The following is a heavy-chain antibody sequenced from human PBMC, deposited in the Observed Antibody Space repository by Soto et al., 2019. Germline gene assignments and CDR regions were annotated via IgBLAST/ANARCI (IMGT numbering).Heavy chain of an antibody. Sequence: QVQLQESGPGLVKPSQTPSLTCTVSGGSISRDTYYWSWIRQHPGKGLEWIGYMYYSGSTYYNPSLKSRVTISVDTSKNQFSLKLSSATAADTAVYYCARGPGSGWYDYWGQGTLVTVSS. CDR2: MYYSGST. V-gene: IGHV4-31*03. J-gene: IGHJ4*02. CDR1: GGSISRDTYY. D-gene: IGHD6-19*01. CDR3: ARGPGSGWYDY.